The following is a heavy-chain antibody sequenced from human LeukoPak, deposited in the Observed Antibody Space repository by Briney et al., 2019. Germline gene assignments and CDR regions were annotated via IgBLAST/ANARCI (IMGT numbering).Heavy chain of an antibody. D-gene: IGHD4-17*01. J-gene: IGHJ4*02. CDR1: GGSISSYY. CDR3: ASQGGYGDYFGVFDY. CDR2: IYYSGST. Sequence: SETLSLTCTVSGGSISSYYWSWIRQPPGKGLEWIGYIYYSGSTNYNPSLKSRVTISVDTSKNQFSLKLSSVTAADTAVYYCASQGGYGDYFGVFDYWGQGTLVTVSS. V-gene: IGHV4-59*08.